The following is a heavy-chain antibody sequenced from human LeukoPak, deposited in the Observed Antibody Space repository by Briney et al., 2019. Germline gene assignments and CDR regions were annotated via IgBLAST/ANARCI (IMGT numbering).Heavy chain of an antibody. CDR1: GGSFSGYY. D-gene: IGHD2-21*02. CDR3: ARVLQVTGDY. CDR2: INHSGST. V-gene: IGHV4-34*01. J-gene: IGHJ4*02. Sequence: PSETLSLTCAVYGGSFSGYYWSWIRQPPGKGLEWIGEINHSGSTNYNPSLKSRVTISVYTSNNQCSLKLSAVTAADTAVYDGARVLQVTGDYWGQGTLVTVSS.